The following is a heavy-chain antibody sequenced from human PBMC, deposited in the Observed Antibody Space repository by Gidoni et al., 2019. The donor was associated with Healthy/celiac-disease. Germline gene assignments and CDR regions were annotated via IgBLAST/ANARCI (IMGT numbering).Heavy chain of an antibody. D-gene: IGHD3-22*01. CDR1: GFIFGLLS. Sequence: EVQLFESGGGLVQPGGSRRLFCAASGFIFGLLSLNRVPQAPGKGLEGVSYISSSSSTIYYADSVKGRFTISRDNAKNSLYLQMNSLRDEDTAVYYCARDSVPPRYYYDSSGYYLDAFDIWGQGTMVTVSS. J-gene: IGHJ3*02. V-gene: IGHV3-48*02. CDR3: ARDSVPPRYYYDSSGYYLDAFDI. CDR2: ISSSSSTI.